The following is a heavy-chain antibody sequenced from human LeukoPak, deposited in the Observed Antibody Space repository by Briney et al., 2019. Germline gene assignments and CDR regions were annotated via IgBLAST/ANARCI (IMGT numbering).Heavy chain of an antibody. CDR1: GYTFTSYG. D-gene: IGHD3-22*01. CDR3: ARDRQYYYDSSGYWSRAFDI. Sequence: GASVKVSCKASGYTFTSYGISWVRQAPGQGLEWMGWISAYNGNTNYAQKLQGRVTMTTDTSTSTAYMELRSLRSDDTAVYCCARDRQYYYDSSGYWSRAFDIWGQGTMVTVSS. V-gene: IGHV1-18*01. CDR2: ISAYNGNT. J-gene: IGHJ3*02.